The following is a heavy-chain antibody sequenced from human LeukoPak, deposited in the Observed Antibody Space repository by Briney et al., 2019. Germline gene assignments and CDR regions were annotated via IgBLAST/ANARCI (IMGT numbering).Heavy chain of an antibody. V-gene: IGHV3-7*01. CDR3: AGHRGTYYDC. CDR2: IKQDGSEK. D-gene: IGHD1-26*01. J-gene: IGHJ4*02. CDR1: GFAFSSYW. Sequence: PGGSLRLSCAASGFAFSSYWMTWVRQAPGKGLEWVANIKQDGSEKYYVDSVKGRFTVSRDNAENPLYVQMNSLRAEDMAVYYCAGHRGTYYDCWGQGALVAVSS.